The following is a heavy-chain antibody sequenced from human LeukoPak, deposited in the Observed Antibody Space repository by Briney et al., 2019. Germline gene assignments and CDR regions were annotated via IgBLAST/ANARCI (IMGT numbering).Heavy chain of an antibody. CDR2: IYYSGST. D-gene: IGHD4-23*01. CDR1: GGSISSSSYY. CDR3: ARDDYGGNSYYFDY. Sequence: SETLSLTCTVSGGSISSSSYYWGWIRQPPGKGLEWIGSIYYSGSTYYNPSLKSRVTISVDTSKNQFSLKLSSVTAADTAVYYCARDDYGGNSYYFDYWGQGTRVTVSS. J-gene: IGHJ4*02. V-gene: IGHV4-39*07.